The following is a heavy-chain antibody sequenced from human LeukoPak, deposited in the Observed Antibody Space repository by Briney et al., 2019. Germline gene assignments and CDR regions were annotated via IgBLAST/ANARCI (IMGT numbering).Heavy chain of an antibody. D-gene: IGHD2-2*01. CDR3: TRGAGTSWFDY. J-gene: IGHJ4*02. CDR1: GYTFTVNY. CDR2: MNPNSGVT. V-gene: IGHV1-2*02. Sequence: ASVKVSCKPSGYTFTVNYLHWVRQAPGQGLEWGGWMNPNSGVTVYAQNFQGRVTLTRDPSLSTAYMELSSLTSDDTAVYYCTRGAGTSWFDYWGQGSLVSVSS.